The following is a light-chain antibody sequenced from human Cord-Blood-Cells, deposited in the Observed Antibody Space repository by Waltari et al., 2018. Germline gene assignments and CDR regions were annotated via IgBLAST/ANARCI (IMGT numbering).Light chain of an antibody. Sequence: SYELTQPPSVSVSPGQTASITCSGHNLGDKYACWYQQKPGQSPVLVIYQDSKRPSGIPERFSGSNSGNTATLTISGTQAMDEADYYCQAWDSSAYVFGTGTKATVL. CDR3: QAWDSSAYV. J-gene: IGLJ1*01. V-gene: IGLV3-1*01. CDR2: QDS. CDR1: NLGDKY.